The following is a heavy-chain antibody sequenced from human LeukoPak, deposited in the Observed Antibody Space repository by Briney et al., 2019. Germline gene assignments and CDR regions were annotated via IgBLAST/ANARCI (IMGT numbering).Heavy chain of an antibody. V-gene: IGHV1-2*02. Sequence: GASVKVSCKASGYSFSSFYIHWVRQAPGQGLEWMGVINANGGSTSYAQKFQGRVTMTRDTSISTAYMELSRLRSDDTAVYYCARGYMGATSFGRWFDPWGQGTLVTVSS. CDR1: GYSFSSFY. D-gene: IGHD1-26*01. CDR3: ARGYMGATSFGRWFDP. J-gene: IGHJ5*02. CDR2: INANGGST.